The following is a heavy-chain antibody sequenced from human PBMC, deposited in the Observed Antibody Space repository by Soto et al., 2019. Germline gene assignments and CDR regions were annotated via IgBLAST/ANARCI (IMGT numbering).Heavy chain of an antibody. V-gene: IGHV1-18*01. J-gene: IGHJ4*02. D-gene: IGHD1-1*01. CDR2: ISAHNGNT. CDR1: GYTFTSYG. Sequence: QVHLVQSGAEVKKPGASVKVSCKASGYTFTSYGITWVRQAPGQGLEWMGWISAHNGNTDYAQKLQGRVIVTRDTSTSTAHMELSSLISDDTAMYSCARGRYGDYWGQGALVTVSS. CDR3: ARGRYGDY.